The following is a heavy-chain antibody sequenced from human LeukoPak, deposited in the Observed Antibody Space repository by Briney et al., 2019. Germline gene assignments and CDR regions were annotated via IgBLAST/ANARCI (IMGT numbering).Heavy chain of an antibody. V-gene: IGHV1-2*06. CDR1: AYDFTGYH. Sequence: ASVKVSCKVVAYDFTGYHIHWVRQAPGQGPEWMGRLNPNTGHAVYAFKFQGRVTITRDTSSSTAYMEVTRLTSDDTALYYCAKDREGGDRIILWGRGPLVTVSS. J-gene: IGHJ4*02. CDR3: AKDREGGDRIIL. CDR2: LNPNTGHA. D-gene: IGHD2/OR15-2a*01.